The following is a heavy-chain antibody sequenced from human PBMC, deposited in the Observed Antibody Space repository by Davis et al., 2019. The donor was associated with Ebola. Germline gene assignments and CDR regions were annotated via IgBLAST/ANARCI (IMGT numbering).Heavy chain of an antibody. CDR2: ISSSSSTI. CDR3: ARGEQWLVVYYYGMDV. Sequence: PGGSLRLSCAASGFTFSSYSMNWVRQAPGKGLEWVSYISSSSSTIYYADSVKGRFTISRDNAKNSLYLQMNSLRDEDTAVYYCARGEQWLVVYYYGMDVWGQGTTVTVSS. D-gene: IGHD6-19*01. J-gene: IGHJ6*02. CDR1: GFTFSSYS. V-gene: IGHV3-48*02.